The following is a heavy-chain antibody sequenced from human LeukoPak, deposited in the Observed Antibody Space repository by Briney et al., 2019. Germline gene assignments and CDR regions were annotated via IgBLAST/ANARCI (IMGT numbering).Heavy chain of an antibody. CDR3: ARAPLGPDAFDI. V-gene: IGHV4-38-2*01. CDR2: IYHSGST. CDR1: GSSIDSGYY. Sequence: SETLSLTCAVSGSSIDSGYYWGLIRQPPGKGLEWIGYIYHSGSTYYNPSLKSRVTLSVDPSKHQFSLKLSSVTAADTAVYYCARAPLGPDAFDIWGQGTMVIVSS. J-gene: IGHJ3*02.